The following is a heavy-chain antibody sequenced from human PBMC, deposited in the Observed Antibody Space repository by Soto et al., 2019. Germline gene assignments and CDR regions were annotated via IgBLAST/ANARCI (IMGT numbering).Heavy chain of an antibody. CDR2: IWYDGSNK. CDR1: GFTFSSYG. V-gene: IGHV3-33*01. D-gene: IGHD3-3*01. Sequence: GGSLRLSCAASGFTFSSYGMHWVRQAPGKGLEWVAVIWYDGSNKYYADSVKGRFTISRDNSKNTLYLQMNSLRAEDTAVYYCARDGEGSGYSPFDYWGQGTLVTVSS. CDR3: ARDGEGSGYSPFDY. J-gene: IGHJ4*02.